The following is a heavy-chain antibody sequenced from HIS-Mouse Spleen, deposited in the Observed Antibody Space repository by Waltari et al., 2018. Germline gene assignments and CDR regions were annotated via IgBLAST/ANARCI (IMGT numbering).Heavy chain of an antibody. CDR2: IYYSGST. Sequence: QLQLQESGPGLVKPSETLSLTCTVSGGSISSSSYYWGWISQPQGKGLGWIGSIYYSGSTYYHPPRKSRVTISVDTSKNQFSLKLSSVTAADTAVYYCARRRGWFDYWGQGTLVTVSS. D-gene: IGHD6-19*01. J-gene: IGHJ4*02. CDR1: GGSISSSSYY. CDR3: ARRRGWFDY. V-gene: IGHV4-39*01.